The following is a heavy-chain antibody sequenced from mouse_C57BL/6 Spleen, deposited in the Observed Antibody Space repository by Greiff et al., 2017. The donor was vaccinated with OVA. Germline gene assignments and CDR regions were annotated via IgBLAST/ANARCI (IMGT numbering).Heavy chain of an antibody. V-gene: IGHV1-63*01. Sequence: VKLMESGAELVRPGTSVKMSCKASGYTFTNYWMGWAKQRPGHGLEWIGDIYPGGGYTNYNEKFKGKATLTADKSSSTAYMQFSSLTSEDSATDDCARFRYDYWYYDVWGTGTTVTVSS. CDR2: IYPGGGYT. CDR1: GYTFTNYW. D-gene: IGHD2-3*01. CDR3: ARFRYDYWYYDV. J-gene: IGHJ1*03.